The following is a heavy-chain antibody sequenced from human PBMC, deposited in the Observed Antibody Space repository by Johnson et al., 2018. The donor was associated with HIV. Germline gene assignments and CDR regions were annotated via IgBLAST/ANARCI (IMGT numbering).Heavy chain of an antibody. CDR1: GVSFSSYW. CDR2: IKQDGSEK. V-gene: IGHV3-7*02. CDR3: ARAGGTPFNFWSGYNREGDAFDI. Sequence: VQLVESGGGLVQPGGSLRLSCVDSGVSFSSYWMSWVRQAPGKGLEWVANIKQDGSEKVYVDSVKGRFTVSRDNASQSLYLQMNSLRVEETTVYYCARAGGTPFNFWSGYNREGDAFDIWGQGTMVTVSS. D-gene: IGHD3-3*01. J-gene: IGHJ3*02.